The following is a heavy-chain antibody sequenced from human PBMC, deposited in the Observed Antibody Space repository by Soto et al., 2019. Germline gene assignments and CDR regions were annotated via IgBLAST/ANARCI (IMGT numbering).Heavy chain of an antibody. Sequence: GGSLRLSSAASGFTFSSYGMHWVRQAPGKGLEWVSRISNDGSSTNYADSVKGRFAISRDNAKSTVYLQMNSLRAEDTAVYYCARGLKGYYGSDYWGQGTLVTVSS. D-gene: IGHD3-10*01. CDR3: ARGLKGYYGSDY. J-gene: IGHJ4*02. CDR2: ISNDGSST. V-gene: IGHV3-74*01. CDR1: GFTFSSYG.